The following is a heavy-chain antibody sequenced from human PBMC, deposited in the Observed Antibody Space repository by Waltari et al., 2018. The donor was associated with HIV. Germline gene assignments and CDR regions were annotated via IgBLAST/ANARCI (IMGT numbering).Heavy chain of an antibody. Sequence: QVHLVASGGDVVQPGRSLRLSGGVSVFQISPYDLHWVRQAPCKGLEWVSVISYDGSNKYYADSVKSRFTIARDNSKHTLYLQMNSRRVEETAVYYCVRDEHYYDSRPLDYWGQGTLVTVSS. D-gene: IGHD3-22*01. CDR2: ISYDGSNK. J-gene: IGHJ4*02. V-gene: IGHV3-30-3*01. CDR3: VRDEHYYDSRPLDY. CDR1: VFQISPYD.